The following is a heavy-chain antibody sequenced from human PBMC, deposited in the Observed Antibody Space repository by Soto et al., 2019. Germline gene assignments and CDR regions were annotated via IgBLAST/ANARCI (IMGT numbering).Heavy chain of an antibody. CDR3: ARDRYDYIWGSYRPGFDY. CDR1: GFTFSSYS. D-gene: IGHD3-16*02. J-gene: IGHJ4*02. V-gene: IGHV3-48*01. CDR2: ISSSSSTI. Sequence: EVQLVESGGGLVQPGGSLRLSCAASGFTFSSYSMNWVRQAPGEGLEWVSYISSSSSTIYYADSVKGRFTISRDNAKNSLYLQMNSLRAEDTAVYYCARDRYDYIWGSYRPGFDYWGQGTLVTVTS.